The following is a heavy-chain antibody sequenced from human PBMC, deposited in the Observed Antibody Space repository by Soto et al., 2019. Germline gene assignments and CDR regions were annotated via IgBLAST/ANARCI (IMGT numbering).Heavy chain of an antibody. CDR2: INAGNGNT. CDR3: ATYYDYVRAFDY. J-gene: IGHJ4*02. CDR1: GYTFTSYG. D-gene: IGHD3-16*01. Sequence: ASVKVSCKASGYTFTSYGISWVRQAPGQRLEWMGWINAGNGNTKYSQKFQGRVTITRDTSASTAYMELSSLRSEDTAVYYCATYYDYVRAFDYWGQGTLVTVSS. V-gene: IGHV1-3*01.